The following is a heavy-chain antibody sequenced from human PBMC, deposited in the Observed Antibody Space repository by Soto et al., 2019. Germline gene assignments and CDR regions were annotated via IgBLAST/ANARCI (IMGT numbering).Heavy chain of an antibody. CDR2: ISYDGRTT. CDR3: ARSNCGSGMDV. D-gene: IGHD4-4*01. CDR1: EFTFSSHA. V-gene: IGHV3-30*03. Sequence: QVQLVESGGGVVQPGRSLRLSCVASEFTFSSHAMYWVRQAPGKGLDWVALISYDGRTTYYADSVKGRFTISRDNARNTVFLQMNSLRVEDTAIFYCARSNCGSGMDVWGPGTTVAVSS. J-gene: IGHJ6*02.